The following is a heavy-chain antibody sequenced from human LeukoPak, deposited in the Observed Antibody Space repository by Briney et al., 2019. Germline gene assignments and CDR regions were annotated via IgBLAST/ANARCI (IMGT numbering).Heavy chain of an antibody. J-gene: IGHJ4*02. CDR3: AKPPRDFGVVIDY. D-gene: IGHD3-3*01. Sequence: GRSLRLSCAASGFTFSSYGMHWVRQAPGKGLEWVAVISYDGSNKYYADSVKGRFTISRDNSKNTLYLQMNSLRAEDTAVYYCAKPPRDFGVVIDYWGQGTLVTVSS. CDR1: GFTFSSYG. V-gene: IGHV3-30*18. CDR2: ISYDGSNK.